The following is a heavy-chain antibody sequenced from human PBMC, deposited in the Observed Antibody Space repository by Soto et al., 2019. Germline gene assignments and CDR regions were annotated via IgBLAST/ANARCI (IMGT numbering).Heavy chain of an antibody. V-gene: IGHV3-15*07. Sequence: GGSLRLSCAASGFTFSNAWMNWVRQAPGKGLEWVGRIKSKTDGGTTDYAAPVKGRFTISRDDSKNTLYLQMNSLKTEDTAVYYCTTDPEGQVVVIKTPPELGYWGQGTLVTVSS. D-gene: IGHD3-22*01. CDR3: TTDPEGQVVVIKTPPELGY. CDR2: IKSKTDGGTT. J-gene: IGHJ4*02. CDR1: GFTFSNAW.